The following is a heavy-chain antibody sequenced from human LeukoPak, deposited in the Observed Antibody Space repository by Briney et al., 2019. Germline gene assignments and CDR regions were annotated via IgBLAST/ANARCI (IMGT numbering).Heavy chain of an antibody. D-gene: IGHD5-12*01. CDR3: ARWGNSGYASGYFDY. V-gene: IGHV4-31*03. Sequence: SETLSLTCTVSGDSISSGGNYWSWLRQHPGKGLEWIGYIYYSGSTYYNPSLKSRLTISVDTSKNQFPLKLSSVTAADTAVYYCARWGNSGYASGYFDYWGQGTLVTASS. CDR1: GDSISSGGNY. CDR2: IYYSGST. J-gene: IGHJ4*02.